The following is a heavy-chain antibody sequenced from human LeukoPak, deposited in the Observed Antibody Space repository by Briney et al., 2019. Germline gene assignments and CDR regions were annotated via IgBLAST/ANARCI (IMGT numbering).Heavy chain of an antibody. D-gene: IGHD3-10*01. CDR3: AKEGDYYGSGGYRDAFNI. V-gene: IGHV3-30*02. CDR1: GFTLSRHG. CDR2: IRYDGINK. J-gene: IGHJ3*02. Sequence: GGSLRLSCAASGFTLSRHGMHWVRQAPGKGLEWVAFIRYDGINKYSADSVKGRFTISRDNFKNTLYLQMNSLRAEDTAVYYCAKEGDYYGSGGYRDAFNIWGQGTIVTVSS.